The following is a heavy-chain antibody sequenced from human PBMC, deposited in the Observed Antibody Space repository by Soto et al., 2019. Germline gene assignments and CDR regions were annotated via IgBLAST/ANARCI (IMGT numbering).Heavy chain of an antibody. CDR2: IGGSGDGT. J-gene: IGHJ6*02. V-gene: IGHV3-23*01. D-gene: IGHD3-10*02. CDR1: GFTFSIYA. Sequence: EVQLLESGGGLVQPGGSLRLSCAAYGFTFSIYAMSWVRQAPGKGLEWVSGIGGSGDGTYYADSVKGRFTISRDNSKNMLYLQMNSLRAEDTAVYYCARDYVSGDYGMDVWGQGTTVTVSS. CDR3: ARDYVSGDYGMDV.